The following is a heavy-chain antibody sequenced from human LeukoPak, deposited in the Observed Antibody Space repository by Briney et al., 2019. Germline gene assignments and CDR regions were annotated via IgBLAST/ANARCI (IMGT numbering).Heavy chain of an antibody. Sequence: GGSLRLSCAASGFTFSSYSMNWVRQAPGKGLEWVSYISSSSSTIYYADSVKGRFTISRDNAKNSLYLQMNSLRAEDTAVYYCARGKAAVGTVWGDWGQGTLVTVSS. V-gene: IGHV3-48*01. CDR1: GFTFSSYS. CDR3: ARGKAAVGTVWGD. CDR2: ISSSSSTI. D-gene: IGHD6-13*01. J-gene: IGHJ4*02.